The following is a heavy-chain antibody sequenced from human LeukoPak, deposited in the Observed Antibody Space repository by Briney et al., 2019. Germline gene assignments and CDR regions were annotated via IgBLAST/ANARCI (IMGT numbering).Heavy chain of an antibody. J-gene: IGHJ4*02. D-gene: IGHD3-10*01. V-gene: IGHV1-18*01. CDR3: ARIKYYYGSGEVDY. CDR1: GYTFTSYG. Sequence: GASVKVSCKASGYTFTSYGINWVRQAPGQGLEWMGWISAYNGNTNYAQKLQGRVTMTTDTSTSTAYMELRSLRSDDTAVYYCARIKYYYGSGEVDYWGQGTLVTVSS. CDR2: ISAYNGNT.